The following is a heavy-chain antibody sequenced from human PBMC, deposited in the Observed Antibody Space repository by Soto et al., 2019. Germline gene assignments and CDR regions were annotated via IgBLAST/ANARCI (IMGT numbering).Heavy chain of an antibody. D-gene: IGHD2-2*01. CDR3: ARATYCTSTTCYGTGEAYYYMDV. CDR2: IYYSGST. V-gene: IGHV4-59*01. Sequence: QVQLQESGPGLVKPSETLSLTCTVSGGSISSYYWSWIRQPPGKKLEWIGYIYYSGSTNYNPSLKSRVTMSVDTPRKQFSLKLSSVTAADTAVYFCARATYCTSTTCYGTGEAYYYMDVWGKGTTVTVSS. J-gene: IGHJ6*03. CDR1: GGSISSYY.